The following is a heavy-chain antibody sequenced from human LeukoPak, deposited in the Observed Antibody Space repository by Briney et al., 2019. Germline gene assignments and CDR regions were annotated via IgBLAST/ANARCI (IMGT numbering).Heavy chain of an antibody. J-gene: IGHJ5*02. CDR3: ARDKRYYDGLNWFDP. CDR2: IYTSGST. D-gene: IGHD3-22*01. CDR1: GGSISSYY. Sequence: SETLSLTCTVSGGSISSYYWSWIRQPAGKGLEGIRRIYTSGSTNYNPSLKRRVTISVDTSKNQFSLKLSSVTAADTAVYYCARDKRYYDGLNWFDPWGQGTLVTVSS. V-gene: IGHV4-4*07.